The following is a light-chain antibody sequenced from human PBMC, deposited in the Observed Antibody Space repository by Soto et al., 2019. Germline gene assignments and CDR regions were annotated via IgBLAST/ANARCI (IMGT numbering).Light chain of an antibody. Sequence: QSARTQPACVSGSPGQSITISCTGTSSDVGGYNYVSWYQQHPGKAPKLMIYEVSNRPSGVSNRFSGSKSGNTASLTISGLQAEDEADYYCSSYTSSSTLGVFGTGTKVTV. CDR1: SSDVGGYNY. CDR2: EVS. J-gene: IGLJ1*01. CDR3: SSYTSSSTLGV. V-gene: IGLV2-14*01.